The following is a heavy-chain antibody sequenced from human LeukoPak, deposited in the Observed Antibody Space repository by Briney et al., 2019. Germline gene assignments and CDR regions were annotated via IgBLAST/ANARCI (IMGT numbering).Heavy chain of an antibody. CDR1: GYTFTNYD. Sequence: ALVKVSCKASGYTFTNYDINWVRQATGQGLEWMGWMNPNSGNTGYAQEFQGRITMTRNTSISTAYMELSSLRSEDTAMYYCAKSKVGATTLPIDFWGQGTLVTVSS. V-gene: IGHV1-8*01. J-gene: IGHJ4*02. CDR2: MNPNSGNT. D-gene: IGHD1-26*01. CDR3: AKSKVGATTLPIDF.